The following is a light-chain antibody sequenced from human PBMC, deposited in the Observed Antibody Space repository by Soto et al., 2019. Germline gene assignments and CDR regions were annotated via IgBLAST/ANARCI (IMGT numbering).Light chain of an antibody. CDR2: DAS. Sequence: EIGLTQSPATLSWSPGERATLSCRGSQSVSSYLAWYQQKPGQAPRLLIYDASNRATGIPARFSGSGSGTDFTLPISSLEPQDFAAYYCQQRSNWPRYTFGPGTKVDIK. CDR3: QQRSNWPRYT. J-gene: IGKJ3*01. CDR1: QSVSSY. V-gene: IGKV3-11*01.